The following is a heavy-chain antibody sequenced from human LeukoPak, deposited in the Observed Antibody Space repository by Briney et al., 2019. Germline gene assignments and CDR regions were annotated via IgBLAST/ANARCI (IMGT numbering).Heavy chain of an antibody. V-gene: IGHV4-4*07. CDR1: GGSISSYY. Sequence: PSETLSLTCTVSGGSISSYYWSWIRQPAGKGLEWIGRIYTSGSTNYNPSLKSRVTMSVDTSKNQFSLKLSSVTAADTAVYYCARVARYCSSTSCPTKHVYYYYYMDVWGKGTTVTVSS. CDR3: ARVARYCSSTSCPTKHVYYYYYMDV. J-gene: IGHJ6*03. CDR2: IYTSGST. D-gene: IGHD2-2*01.